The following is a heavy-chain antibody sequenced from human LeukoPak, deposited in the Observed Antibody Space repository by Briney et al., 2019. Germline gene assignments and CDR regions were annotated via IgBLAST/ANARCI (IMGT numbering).Heavy chain of an antibody. CDR1: RFTVSSNY. J-gene: IGHJ4*02. Sequence: GGSLRLSCAASRFTVSSNYMSWVRQAPGKGLEWVSVIYNGGGTNYADSVKGRFTISRDNSQNTLFLQMNSLRAEDTAAYFCARASQWLAFDNWGQGTLVTVSS. CDR2: IYNGGGT. CDR3: ARASQWLAFDN. D-gene: IGHD6-19*01. V-gene: IGHV3-66*01.